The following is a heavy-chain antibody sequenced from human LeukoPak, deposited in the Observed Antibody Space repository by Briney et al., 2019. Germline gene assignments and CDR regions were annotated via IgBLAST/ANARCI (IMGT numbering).Heavy chain of an antibody. CDR1: GFTFSSYA. V-gene: IGHV3-30-3*01. D-gene: IGHD6-6*01. CDR3: AYSSSSGFDY. Sequence: GGSLRLFCAASGFTFSSYAMHWVRQAAGKGLEWVAVISYDGSNKYYADSVKGRFTISRDNSKNTLYLQMNSLRAEDTAVYYCAYSSSSGFDYWGQGTLVTVSS. CDR2: ISYDGSNK. J-gene: IGHJ4*02.